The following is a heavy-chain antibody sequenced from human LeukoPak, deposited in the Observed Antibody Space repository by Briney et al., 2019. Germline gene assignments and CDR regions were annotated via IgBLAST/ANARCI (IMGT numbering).Heavy chain of an antibody. CDR1: GYSISSGYY. J-gene: IGHJ6*03. V-gene: IGHV4-38-2*01. CDR3: ARHQLLHYYYYYYMDV. CDR2: IYHSGST. Sequence: SETLSLTCAVSGYSISSGYYWGWIRQPPGKGLEWIGSIYHSGSTYYNPSLKSRVTISVDTSKNQFSLKLSSVTAADTAVYYCARHQLLHYYYYYYMDVWGKGTTVTVSS. D-gene: IGHD2-2*01.